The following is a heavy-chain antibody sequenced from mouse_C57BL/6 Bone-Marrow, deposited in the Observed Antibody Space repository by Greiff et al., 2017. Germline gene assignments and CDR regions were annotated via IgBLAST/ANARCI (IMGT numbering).Heavy chain of an antibody. V-gene: IGHV1-19*01. Sequence: EVQLQQSGPVLVKPGASVKMSCKASGYTFTDYYMNWVKQSHGKSLEWIGVINPYNGGTSYNQKFKGKATLTVDKSSSTAYMELNRLTSEHSAVYYCARWGQLRPPMDYWGQGTSVTVSS. CDR2: INPYNGGT. J-gene: IGHJ4*01. CDR1: GYTFTDYY. CDR3: ARWGQLRPPMDY. D-gene: IGHD3-2*02.